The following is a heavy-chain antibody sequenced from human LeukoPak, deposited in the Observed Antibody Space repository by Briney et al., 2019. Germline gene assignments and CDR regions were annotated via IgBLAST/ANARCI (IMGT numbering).Heavy chain of an antibody. J-gene: IGHJ4*02. CDR3: ASAEFDY. V-gene: IGHV3-33*01. Sequence: PGGSLRLSCAASGFTFSSYGMHWVRQAPGKGLEWVAVIWYDGSNKYYADSVKGRFTISRGNSKNTLYLQMNSLGAEDTDVYYCASAEFDYWGQGTLVTVSS. CDR1: GFTFSSYG. CDR2: IWYDGSNK.